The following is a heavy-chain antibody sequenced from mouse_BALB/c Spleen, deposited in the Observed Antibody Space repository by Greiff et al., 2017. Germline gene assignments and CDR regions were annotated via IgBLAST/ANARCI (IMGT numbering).Heavy chain of an antibody. D-gene: IGHD2-10*01. CDR2: IYPGSGNT. J-gene: IGHJ3*01. CDR1: GYAFTNYW. Sequence: VQLQQSGAELVRPGTSVKISCKASGYAFTNYWLGWVKQRPGHGLEWIGDIYPGSGNTYYNEKFKGKATLTADKSSSTAYMQLSSLTSEDSAVYFCAAYYGNSWFAYWGQGTLVTVSA. CDR3: AAYYGNSWFAY. V-gene: IGHV1-63*01.